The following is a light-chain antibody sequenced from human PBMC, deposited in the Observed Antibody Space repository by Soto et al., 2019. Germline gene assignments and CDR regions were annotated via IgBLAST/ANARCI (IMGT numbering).Light chain of an antibody. V-gene: IGLV2-14*03. CDR3: TSYSSSSTYVV. J-gene: IGLJ2*01. CDR2: DVS. Sequence: QSALTQPASVSGSPGQSITISCTGTSSDVGGYKYVCWYQQLPGRAPRLMIYDVSNRPSGVSNRFSGSKSGNTASLTISGLQPEDEGDYYCTSYSSSSTYVVFGGGTKVTVL. CDR1: SSDVGGYKY.